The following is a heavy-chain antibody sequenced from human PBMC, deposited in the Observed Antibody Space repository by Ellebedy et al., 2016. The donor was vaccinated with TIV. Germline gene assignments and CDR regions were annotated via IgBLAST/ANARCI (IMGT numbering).Heavy chain of an antibody. V-gene: IGHV1-3*01. CDR1: GYTFTSYA. D-gene: IGHD1-26*01. CDR3: ARVKWELPFDY. Sequence: AASVKVSCKASGYTFTSYAMHWMRQAPGQRLEWMGWINAGNGNTKYSQKFQGRVTITRDTSESTAYMELSSLRSEDTAVYYCARVKWELPFDYWGQGTLVTVSS. J-gene: IGHJ4*02. CDR2: INAGNGNT.